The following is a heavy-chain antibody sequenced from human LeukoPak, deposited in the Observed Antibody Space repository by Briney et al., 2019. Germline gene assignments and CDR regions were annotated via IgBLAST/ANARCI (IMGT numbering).Heavy chain of an antibody. CDR3: ARSDVYSSSSRHYGMDV. CDR1: GYTFTSYD. J-gene: IGHJ6*02. CDR2: MNPNSGNT. Sequence: AASVKVSCKASGYTFTSYDINWVRQATGQGLEWMGWMNPNSGNTGYAQKFQGRVTMTRNTSISTAYMELSSLRSEDTAVYYCARSDVYSSSSRHYGMDVWGQGTTVTVSS. V-gene: IGHV1-8*01. D-gene: IGHD6-6*01.